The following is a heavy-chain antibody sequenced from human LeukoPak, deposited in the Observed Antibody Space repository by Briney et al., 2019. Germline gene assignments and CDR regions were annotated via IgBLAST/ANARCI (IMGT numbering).Heavy chain of an antibody. CDR3: ARLSFGPYYYYYMDV. D-gene: IGHD3-10*01. Sequence: SETLSLTCTVSGGSISSSSYYWGWIREPPGKGLEWIVSIYYSGSTYYNPSLKSRVTISVDTSKNQFSPKLSSVTAADTAVYYCARLSFGPYYYYYMDVWGKGTTVTVSS. V-gene: IGHV4-39*01. J-gene: IGHJ6*03. CDR2: IYYSGST. CDR1: GGSISSSSYY.